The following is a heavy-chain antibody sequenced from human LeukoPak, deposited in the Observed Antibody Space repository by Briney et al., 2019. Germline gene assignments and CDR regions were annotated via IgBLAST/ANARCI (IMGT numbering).Heavy chain of an antibody. J-gene: IGHJ5*02. CDR2: IYYSGST. CDR3: AGGPYGGNFRDS. Sequence: SETPSLTCTVSGGSVSSGSYYWSWIRQPPGTGLEWIGYIYYSGSTNYNPSLKSRVTISVDTSNNHFSLRLSSVTAVDTAVYYCAGGPYGGNFRDSWGQGTLVTVSS. V-gene: IGHV4-61*03. D-gene: IGHD4-23*01. CDR1: GGSVSSGSYY.